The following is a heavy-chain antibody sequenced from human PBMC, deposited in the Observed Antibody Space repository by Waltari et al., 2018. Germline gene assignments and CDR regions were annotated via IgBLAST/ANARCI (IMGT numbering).Heavy chain of an antibody. CDR2: IYHSGST. CDR1: GYSISSGYY. CDR3: ARHINPGSTRAAFDI. J-gene: IGHJ3*02. V-gene: IGHV4-38-2*01. Sequence: QVQLQESGPGLVKPSETLSLTCAVSGYSISSGYYWGWIRQPPGKGLEWIGSIYHSGSTYYNPSRKSRVTISVDTSKNQFSLKLSSVTAADTAVYYCARHINPGSTRAAFDIWGQGTMVTVSS. D-gene: IGHD2-2*01.